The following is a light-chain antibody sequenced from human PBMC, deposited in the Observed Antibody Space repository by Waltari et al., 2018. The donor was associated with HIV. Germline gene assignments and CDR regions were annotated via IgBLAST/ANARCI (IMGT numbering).Light chain of an antibody. J-gene: IGLJ1*01. CDR1: RGHSSYA. Sequence: QVVLTQSPSASASLGASVKLTCALSRGHSSYAIARPQQQPGKGPRYLMKRKSDGSHTKGDGIPDRFSGSSSGAERYLTISSLQSEDEADYYCQTWDTGIRVFGFGTKVTVL. V-gene: IGLV4-69*02. CDR2: RKSDGSH. CDR3: QTWDTGIRV.